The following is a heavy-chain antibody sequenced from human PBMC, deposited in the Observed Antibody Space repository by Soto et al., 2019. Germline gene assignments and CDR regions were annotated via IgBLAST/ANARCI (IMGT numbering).Heavy chain of an antibody. CDR3: ASSLLTPFDY. Sequence: GGSLRLSCAASGFTFSTYWMHWVRQVPGKGLVWVSRINSDGGNTTYADSVKGRFTISRDNAKSTLYLQLNSLRVEDTAVYYCASSLLTPFDYWGQGTLVTVSS. CDR1: GFTFSTYW. CDR2: INSDGGNT. J-gene: IGHJ4*02. V-gene: IGHV3-74*01. D-gene: IGHD7-27*01.